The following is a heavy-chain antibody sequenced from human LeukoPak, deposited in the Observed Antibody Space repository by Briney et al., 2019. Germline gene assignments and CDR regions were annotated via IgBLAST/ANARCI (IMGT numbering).Heavy chain of an antibody. Sequence: ASVKVSCKASGYTFTGYYMHWVRQAPGQGLEWMGWINPNSGGTNYAQKFQGRVTMTRDTSISTAYMELSSLRSEDTAVYYCARVAGQYSYGYWWFDPWGQGTLVTVSS. V-gene: IGHV1-2*02. D-gene: IGHD5-18*01. CDR2: INPNSGGT. CDR1: GYTFTGYY. J-gene: IGHJ5*02. CDR3: ARVAGQYSYGYWWFDP.